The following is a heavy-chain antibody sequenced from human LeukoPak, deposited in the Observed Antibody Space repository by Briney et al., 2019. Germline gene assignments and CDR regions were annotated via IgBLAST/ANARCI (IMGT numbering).Heavy chain of an antibody. CDR1: GESFSGYF. D-gene: IGHD6-13*01. CDR2: INHSGTT. J-gene: IGHJ6*02. V-gene: IGHV4-34*01. CDR3: ARVFSSSWYDYYGMDV. Sequence: SETLSFTCAVYGESFSGYFWTWIRQPPGMGLEWIGEINHSGTTNYNPSLKSRVTISVDTPKKQFSLKLTSVTAADTAVYYCARVFSSSWYDYYGMDVWGQGTTVTVSS.